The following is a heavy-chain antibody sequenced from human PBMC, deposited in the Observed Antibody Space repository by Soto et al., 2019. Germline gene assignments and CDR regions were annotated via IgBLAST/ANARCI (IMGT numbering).Heavy chain of an antibody. CDR3: ARHFDFWSGYYLCWFDP. D-gene: IGHD3-3*01. Sequence: ETLSRTCTVCGGSISSSSYYWGGIRQPPGKGLEWIGSIYYSGSTYYNPSLKSRVTISVDTSKNQFSLKLSSVTAADTAVYYCARHFDFWSGYYLCWFDPWGQGTLVTVSS. CDR1: GGSISSSSYY. CDR2: IYYSGST. V-gene: IGHV4-39*01. J-gene: IGHJ5*02.